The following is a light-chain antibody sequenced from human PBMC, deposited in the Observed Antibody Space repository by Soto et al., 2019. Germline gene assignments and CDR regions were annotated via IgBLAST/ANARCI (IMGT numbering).Light chain of an antibody. J-gene: IGKJ1*01. Sequence: EIVMTQSPATLSVSPGERATLSCRASQSVSSNLAWYQQKPGQAPRLLIYGASTRATGIPARFSGSGSGTEFTLTISSLQSEDFAFYYCQQCNNWWTFGQGTKVEIK. CDR1: QSVSSN. CDR3: QQCNNWWT. CDR2: GAS. V-gene: IGKV3-15*01.